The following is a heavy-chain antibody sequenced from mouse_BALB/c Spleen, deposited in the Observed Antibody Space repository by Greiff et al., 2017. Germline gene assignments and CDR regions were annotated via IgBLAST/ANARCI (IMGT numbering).Heavy chain of an antibody. J-gene: IGHJ3*01. Sequence: VQLQQSGAELVRPGASVTLSCKASGYTFTDYEMHWVKQTPVHGLEWIGAIDPETGGTAYNQKFKGMATLTADKSSSTAYMELRSLTSEDSAVYYCTREGGNYEAWFAYWGQGTLVTVSA. V-gene: IGHV1-15*01. D-gene: IGHD2-1*01. CDR3: TREGGNYEAWFAY. CDR2: IDPETGGT. CDR1: GYTFTDYE.